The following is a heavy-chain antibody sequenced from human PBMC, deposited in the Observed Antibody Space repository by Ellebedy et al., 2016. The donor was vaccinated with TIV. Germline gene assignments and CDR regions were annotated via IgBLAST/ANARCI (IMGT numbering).Heavy chain of an antibody. D-gene: IGHD5-12*01. CDR3: ASGFSGYDPYYYGMDV. Sequence: SETLSLXXTVSGGSISSSNYYWGWIRQPPGKGLEWIVTMYYSGSTYYNPSLKSRVTISVDTSKNQFSLKLSSVTAADMAVYYCASGFSGYDPYYYGMDVWGQGTTVTVSS. CDR1: GGSISSSNYY. V-gene: IGHV4-39*07. J-gene: IGHJ6*02. CDR2: MYYSGST.